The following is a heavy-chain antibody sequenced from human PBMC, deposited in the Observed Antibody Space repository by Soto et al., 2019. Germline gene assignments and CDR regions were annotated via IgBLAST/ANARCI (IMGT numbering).Heavy chain of an antibody. D-gene: IGHD3-10*01. CDR3: ARSPVWFGVPRQPGTYNWFDP. J-gene: IGHJ5*02. Sequence: GASVKVSCKASGYTFTSYYMHWVRQAPGQGLEWMGIINPSGGSTSYAQKFQGRVTMTRDTSTSTVYMELSSLRSEDTAVYYCARSPVWFGVPRQPGTYNWFDPWGQGTRVTDAS. V-gene: IGHV1-46*01. CDR2: INPSGGST. CDR1: GYTFTSYY.